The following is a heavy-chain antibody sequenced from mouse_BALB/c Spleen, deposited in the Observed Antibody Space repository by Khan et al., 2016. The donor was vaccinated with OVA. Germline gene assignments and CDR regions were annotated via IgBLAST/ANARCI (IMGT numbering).Heavy chain of an antibody. CDR2: ISSGCTYT. CDR3: TRFITTTTGDYYAMDY. V-gene: IGHV5-6*01. D-gene: IGHD1-2*01. CDR1: AFIFSIYG. J-gene: IGHJ4*01. Sequence: EVQLVEPGGDLVNPGGSLKLSCAASAFIFSIYGLSWVRQTPDKRLEWVATISSGCTYTYYLDSVKGRFSNSRDNAQNTLSLQMSSVKSEDTAMYYYTRFITTTTGDYYAMDYWRQGTSVTVSS.